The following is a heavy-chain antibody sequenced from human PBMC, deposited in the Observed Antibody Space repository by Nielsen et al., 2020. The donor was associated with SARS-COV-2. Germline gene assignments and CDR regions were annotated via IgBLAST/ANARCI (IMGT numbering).Heavy chain of an antibody. CDR1: GASISSGGYF. D-gene: IGHD5-12*01. Sequence: LRLSCTVSGASISSGGYFWSWIRQHPGKGLERIGYIYFTGRTSYNPSLKSRVAMSVDTSKNQFSLDLKSVTAADTAVYYCAREASGYDHYKYGMDVWGLGATVTVSS. CDR3: AREASGYDHYKYGMDV. V-gene: IGHV4-31*03. J-gene: IGHJ6*02. CDR2: IYFTGRT.